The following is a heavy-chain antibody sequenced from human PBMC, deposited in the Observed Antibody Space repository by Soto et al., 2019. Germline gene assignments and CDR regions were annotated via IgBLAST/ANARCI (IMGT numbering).Heavy chain of an antibody. D-gene: IGHD1-26*01. V-gene: IGHV3-15*07. J-gene: IGHJ4*02. CDR3: SPFMGASRD. CDR1: GFIFTDAC. CDR2: IKSKTDGGTA. Sequence: VQVEESGGGLAKPGGSLRLSCVASGFIFTDACMNWIRQAPGKGLEWVGRIKSKTDGGTADYAAPVKGRFTISRDDSNNTVYLQMHSLKSEDTAIYYCSPFMGASRDWGPGTLVTVSS.